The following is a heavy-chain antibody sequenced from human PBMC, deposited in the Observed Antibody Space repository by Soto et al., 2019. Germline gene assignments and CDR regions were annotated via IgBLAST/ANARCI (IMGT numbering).Heavy chain of an antibody. D-gene: IGHD5-18*01. CDR1: GFTFSSYA. CDR3: AKDISNTAMVLLDY. J-gene: IGHJ4*02. CDR2: ISGSGGST. V-gene: IGHV3-23*01. Sequence: EVQLLESGGGLVQPGGSLRLSCAASGFTFSSYAMSWVRQSPGKGLEWVSAISGSGGSTYYAASVKGRFTISRDNSKNALYLQMNSLRAEDTAVYYCAKDISNTAMVLLDYWGQGTLVTVSS.